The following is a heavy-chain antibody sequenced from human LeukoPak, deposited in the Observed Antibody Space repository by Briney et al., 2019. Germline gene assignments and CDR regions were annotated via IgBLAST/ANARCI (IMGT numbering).Heavy chain of an antibody. V-gene: IGHV1-46*01. Sequence: ASVKVSCKASGYTFTNYYLHWVRQAPGRGLEWMGIIKPSGGGTSYALKFQGRVTMTRDTSTSTAHMYLNSLRSEDTAVYYCARDHFDSSGYYYLLGYFEHWGQGTLVTVSS. CDR3: ARDHFDSSGYYYLLGYFEH. J-gene: IGHJ1*01. CDR2: IKPSGGGT. D-gene: IGHD3-22*01. CDR1: GYTFTNYY.